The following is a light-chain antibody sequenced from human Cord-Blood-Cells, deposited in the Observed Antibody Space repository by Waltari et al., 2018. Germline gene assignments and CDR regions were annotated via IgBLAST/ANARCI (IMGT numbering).Light chain of an antibody. CDR2: DVS. CDR1: SRDVGGSNY. CDR3: SADTSSSTV. Sequence: QSALTQPAPVFGSPGQSITIPCPGTSRDVGGSNYVSWYQQHTGNDPKLMIYDVSTRPSGVPNRFAAAKAAKTPSLTSSGRPGEDEADYYCSADTSSSTVFGSGPKVTVL. V-gene: IGLV2-14*01. J-gene: IGLJ1*01.